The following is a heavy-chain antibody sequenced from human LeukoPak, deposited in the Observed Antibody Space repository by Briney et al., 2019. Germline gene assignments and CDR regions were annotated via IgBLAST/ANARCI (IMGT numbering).Heavy chain of an antibody. D-gene: IGHD3-10*01. V-gene: IGHV3-23*01. J-gene: IGHJ4*02. Sequence: PGGSLRLSCAASGFTVSSNEMSWVRQAPGKGLEWVSTISGSGDYTYYADSVKGRFTISRDNSKNTLYLQMNSLRAEDTAVYYCAKVPYGSGTRGGFDYWGQGTLVTVSS. CDR3: AKVPYGSGTRGGFDY. CDR2: ISGSGDYT. CDR1: GFTVSSNE.